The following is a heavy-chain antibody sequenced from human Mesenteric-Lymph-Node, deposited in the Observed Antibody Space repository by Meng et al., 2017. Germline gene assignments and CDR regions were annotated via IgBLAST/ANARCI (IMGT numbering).Heavy chain of an antibody. V-gene: IGHV3-23*01. CDR2: ISGSGDST. CDR1: GFTFSSYA. Sequence: GESLKISCAASGFTFSSYAMSWVRQAPGKGLEWFSTISGSGDSTYYADSVKGRFTISRDNSKNTLYLQMNSLRAEDTAVYYCAKDPIAVAGTGAFDIWGQGTMVTVSS. CDR3: AKDPIAVAGTGAFDI. D-gene: IGHD6-19*01. J-gene: IGHJ3*02.